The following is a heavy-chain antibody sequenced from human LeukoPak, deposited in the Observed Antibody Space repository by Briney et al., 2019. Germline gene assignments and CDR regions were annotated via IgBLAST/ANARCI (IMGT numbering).Heavy chain of an antibody. D-gene: IGHD3-10*01. Sequence: GGSLRLSCAASGFTFSYYGMSWVRQAPGKGLEWVSSISGSGDATYYADSVKGRFTISRDSSKNTLYLQMNSLRAEDTALYYCARVVVRGVPFDYWGQGTLVTVSS. CDR2: ISGSGDAT. CDR1: GFTFSYYG. J-gene: IGHJ4*02. V-gene: IGHV3-23*01. CDR3: ARVVVRGVPFDY.